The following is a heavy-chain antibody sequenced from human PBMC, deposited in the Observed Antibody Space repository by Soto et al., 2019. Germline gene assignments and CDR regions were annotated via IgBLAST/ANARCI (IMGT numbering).Heavy chain of an antibody. V-gene: IGHV1-69*06. CDR3: ARDMTRTVVPYFDF. J-gene: IGHJ4*02. D-gene: IGHD1-7*01. CDR1: GATVCNNV. CDR2: IIPISGAA. Sequence: PSVTLSSKTAGATVCNNVVNWVRPARGQGLEWMGRIIPISGAANYAQKFQGRVTITADKSTSTSYMELSSLRSEDTAVYYCARDMTRTVVPYFDFWGQGNLVTGSS.